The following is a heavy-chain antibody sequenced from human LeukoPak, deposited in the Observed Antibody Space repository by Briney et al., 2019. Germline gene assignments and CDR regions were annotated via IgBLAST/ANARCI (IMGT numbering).Heavy chain of an antibody. CDR2: INPNSGGT. CDR3: ASTATITIFGVAPIHWFDP. Sequence: ASVKVSCKASGYTFTGYYMHWVRQAPGQGLEWMGWINPNSGGTNYAQKFQGRGTITRDTSISTAYMELSRLRSDDTAVYYCASTATITIFGVAPIHWFDPWGQGTLVTVSS. J-gene: IGHJ5*02. V-gene: IGHV1-2*02. CDR1: GYTFTGYY. D-gene: IGHD3-3*01.